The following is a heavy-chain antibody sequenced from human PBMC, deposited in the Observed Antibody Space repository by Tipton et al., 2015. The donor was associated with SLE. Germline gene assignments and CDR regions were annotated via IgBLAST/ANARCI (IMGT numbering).Heavy chain of an antibody. CDR2: IRYDGSNK. Sequence: SLRLSCVASGFTFSSYGMHWVRQAPGKGLEWVAFIRYDGSNKYYADSVKGRFTISRDSSKNTLYLQMNSLRAEDTAVYYCAKEAGSTSNYYYGMDVWGQGTTVTVSS. J-gene: IGHJ6*02. V-gene: IGHV3-30*02. CDR1: GFTFSSYG. D-gene: IGHD2-2*01. CDR3: AKEAGSTSNYYYGMDV.